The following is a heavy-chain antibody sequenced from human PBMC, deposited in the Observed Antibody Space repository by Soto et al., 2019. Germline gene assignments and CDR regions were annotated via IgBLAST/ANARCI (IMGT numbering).Heavy chain of an antibody. D-gene: IGHD2-2*01. V-gene: IGHV1-69*02. CDR1: GGTFSSYT. CDR3: ACRGVVVPAAKGPADY. CDR2: IIPILGIV. J-gene: IGHJ4*02. Sequence: GASVKVSCKASGGTFSSYTISWVRQAPGQGLEWMGRIIPILGIVNYAQKFQGRVTITADKSTSTAYMELSSLRSEDTAVYYCACRGVVVPAAKGPADYWGQGTLVTVSS.